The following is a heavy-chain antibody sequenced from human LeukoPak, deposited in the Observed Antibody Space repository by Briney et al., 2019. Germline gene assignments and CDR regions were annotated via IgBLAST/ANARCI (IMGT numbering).Heavy chain of an antibody. CDR1: GFTFSSYA. CDR2: ISGSGGST. D-gene: IGHD3-10*01. CDR3: ASPRGRVTMVQGALPDY. Sequence: GGSLRLSCAASGFTFSSYAMSWVRQAPGKGLEWVSAISGSGGSTYYADSVKGRFTISRDNSKNTLCLQMNSLRAEDTAVYYCASPRGRVTMVQGALPDYWGQGTLVTVSS. J-gene: IGHJ4*02. V-gene: IGHV3-23*01.